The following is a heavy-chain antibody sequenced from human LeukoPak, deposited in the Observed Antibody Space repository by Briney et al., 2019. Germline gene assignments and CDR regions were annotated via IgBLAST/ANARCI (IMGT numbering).Heavy chain of an antibody. CDR2: IYTSGST. Sequence: SETPSLTCTGSGGSISSYYWSWLRQPAGKGLEWIGRIYTSGSTNYNPSLNSRVTMSVDTSKNQFSLKLTSVTAADTAVYYCARDVPSGYSSWFDPWGQGTLVTVSS. D-gene: IGHD6-13*01. V-gene: IGHV4-4*07. J-gene: IGHJ5*02. CDR3: ARDVPSGYSSWFDP. CDR1: GGSISSYY.